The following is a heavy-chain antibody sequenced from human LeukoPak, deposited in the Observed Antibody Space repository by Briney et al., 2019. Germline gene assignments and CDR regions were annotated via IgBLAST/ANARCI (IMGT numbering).Heavy chain of an antibody. V-gene: IGHV3-30*02. CDR3: AKDTPAYDSSGYYYPYLDY. J-gene: IGHJ4*02. Sequence: PGGSLRLSCAASGFTFSSYGMHWVRQAPGKGLEWVTFIRYDGSNKHYTDSVKGRFTISRGNSKNTLYLQLNNLRAEDTAVYYCAKDTPAYDSSGYYYPYLDYWGRGTLVTVSS. CDR1: GFTFSSYG. D-gene: IGHD3-22*01. CDR2: IRYDGSNK.